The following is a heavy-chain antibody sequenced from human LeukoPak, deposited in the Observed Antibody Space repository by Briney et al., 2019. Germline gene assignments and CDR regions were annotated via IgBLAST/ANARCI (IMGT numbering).Heavy chain of an antibody. V-gene: IGHV3-23*01. Sequence: GGSLRLSCAASGFTFSSYAMSWVRQAPGKGLEWVSAISGSGGSTYYADSVKGRFTISRDNSKNTLYLQMNSLRAEDTAVYYCAQQYCSSTSCYKSQLSFDYWGQGTLVTVSS. CDR2: ISGSGGST. J-gene: IGHJ4*02. CDR1: GFTFSSYA. CDR3: AQQYCSSTSCYKSQLSFDY. D-gene: IGHD2-2*02.